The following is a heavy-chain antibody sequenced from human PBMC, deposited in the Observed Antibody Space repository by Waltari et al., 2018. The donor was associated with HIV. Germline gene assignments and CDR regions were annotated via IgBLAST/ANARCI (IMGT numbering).Heavy chain of an antibody. CDR2: IIPILGIA. CDR1: GGTFSSYA. CDR3: AAGCTNGVCHMDY. J-gene: IGHJ4*02. Sequence: QVQLVQSGAEVKKPGSSVKVSCKASGGTFSSYAISWVRQAPGQGLEWMGRIIPILGIANYAQKFQGRVTITADKPTSTAYMELSSLRSEDTAVYYCAAGCTNGVCHMDYWGQGTLVTVSS. D-gene: IGHD2-8*01. V-gene: IGHV1-69*04.